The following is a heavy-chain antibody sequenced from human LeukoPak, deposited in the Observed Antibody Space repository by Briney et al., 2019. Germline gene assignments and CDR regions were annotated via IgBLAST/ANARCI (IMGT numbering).Heavy chain of an antibody. CDR3: AKEKNDYSDYSYMDV. V-gene: IGHV3-30*02. Sequence: GGSLRLSCAASGFTFSNYGMHWVRQAPGKGLEWVAFIRYDGSNKYCADSVKGRFTVSRDNTKNTLYLQMNGLRAEDTAAYYCAKEKNDYSDYSYMDVWGKGTTVTVSS. CDR1: GFTFSNYG. CDR2: IRYDGSNK. D-gene: IGHD4-11*01. J-gene: IGHJ6*03.